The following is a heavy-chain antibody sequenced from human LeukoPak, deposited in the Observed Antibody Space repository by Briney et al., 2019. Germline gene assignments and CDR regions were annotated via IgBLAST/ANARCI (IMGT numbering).Heavy chain of an antibody. CDR3: AKDMDVAILTGYYDY. J-gene: IGHJ4*02. D-gene: IGHD3-9*01. CDR1: GFTFSSYE. CDR2: ISSSGSTI. Sequence: PGGSLRLSCAASGFTFSSYEMNWVRQAPGKGLEWVSYISSSGSTIYYADSVKGRFTISRDNAKNSLYLQMNSLRAEDTALYYCAKDMDVAILTGYYDYWGQGTLVTVSS. V-gene: IGHV3-48*03.